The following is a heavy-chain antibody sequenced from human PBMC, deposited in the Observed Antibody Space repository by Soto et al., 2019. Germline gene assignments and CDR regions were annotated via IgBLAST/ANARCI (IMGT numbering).Heavy chain of an antibody. D-gene: IGHD3-16*01. Sequence: SETLSLTCTVSGGSISSGGYYWSWIRQHPGKGLEWIGYIYYSGSTYYNPSLKSRVTISVDTSKNQFSLKLSSVTAADTAVYYCARGSLRGTDYVWGSYPKYYFDYWGQGTLVTVSS. V-gene: IGHV4-31*03. CDR2: IYYSGST. CDR1: GGSISSGGYY. J-gene: IGHJ4*02. CDR3: ARGSLRGTDYVWGSYPKYYFDY.